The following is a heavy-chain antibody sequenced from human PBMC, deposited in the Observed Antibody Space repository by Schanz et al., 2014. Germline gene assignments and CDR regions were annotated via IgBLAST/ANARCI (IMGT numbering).Heavy chain of an antibody. V-gene: IGHV3-23*04. J-gene: IGHJ4*02. D-gene: IGHD2-15*01. CDR3: AKVREWWPYYFDY. CDR1: GFTFSTYA. Sequence: EVQLAESGGGLVQPGGSLRLSCATSGFTFSTYAMSWVRQAPGKGLEWVSGISGSGVITYYEDSVKGRFTISRDNSDNTLFLQMNSLRAEDTAVYYCAKVREWWPYYFDYWGQGTLVTVSS. CDR2: ISGSGVIT.